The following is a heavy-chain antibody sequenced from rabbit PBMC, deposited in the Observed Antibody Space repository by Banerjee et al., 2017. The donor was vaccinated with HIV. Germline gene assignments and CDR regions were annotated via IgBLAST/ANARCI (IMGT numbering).Heavy chain of an antibody. D-gene: IGHD8-1*01. CDR1: GIDFSSSYW. J-gene: IGHJ6*01. CDR3: ARDTGSSFSSYGMDL. Sequence: QSLEESGGDLVKPGASLTLTCTASGIDFSSSYWICWVRQAPGKGLEWIGCIYWSSGATYYANWAKGRFTISKSSSTMVTLQMTSLTVADTATYFCARDTGSSFSSYGMDLWGPGTLVTVS. V-gene: IGHV1S40*01. CDR2: IYWSSGAT.